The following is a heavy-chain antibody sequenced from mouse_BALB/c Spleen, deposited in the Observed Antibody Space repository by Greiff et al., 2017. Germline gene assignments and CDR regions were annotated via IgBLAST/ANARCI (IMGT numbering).Heavy chain of an antibody. CDR1: GFTFSSYG. CDR3: ARQEHAMDY. Sequence: EVKLMESGGDLVKPGGSLKLSCAASGFTFSSYGMSWVRQTPDKRLEWVATISSGGSYTYYPDSVKGRFTISRDNAKNTLYLQMSSLKSEDTAMNYCARQEHAMDYWGQGTSVTVSS. J-gene: IGHJ4*01. CDR2: ISSGGSYT. V-gene: IGHV5-6*01.